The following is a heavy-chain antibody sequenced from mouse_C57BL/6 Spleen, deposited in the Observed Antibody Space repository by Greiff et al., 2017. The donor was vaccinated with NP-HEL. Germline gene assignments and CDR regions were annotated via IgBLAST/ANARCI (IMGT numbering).Heavy chain of an antibody. D-gene: IGHD1-1*01. CDR3: TDYYGSSYGY. CDR2: IRLKSDNYAT. Sequence: EVHLVESGGGLVQPGGSMKLSCVASGFTFSNYWMNWVRQSPEKGLEWVAQIRLKSDNYATHYAESVKGRFTISRDDSKSSVYLQMNNLRAEDTGIYYCTDYYGSSYGYWGQGTTLTVSS. J-gene: IGHJ2*01. CDR1: GFTFSNYW. V-gene: IGHV6-3*01.